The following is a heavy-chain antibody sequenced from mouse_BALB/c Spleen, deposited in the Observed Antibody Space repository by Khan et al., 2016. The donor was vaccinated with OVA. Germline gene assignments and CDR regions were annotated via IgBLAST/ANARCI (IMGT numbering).Heavy chain of an antibody. CDR3: ARQPYYDYYIMDY. CDR1: GFSLTDYG. V-gene: IGHV2-6-1*01. CDR2: IWSDGST. J-gene: IGHJ4*01. D-gene: IGHD2-10*01. Sequence: QVQLKQSGPGLVAPSQSLSITCTIPGFSLTDYGVHWLRQPPGKGLEWLVVIWSDGSTTYNSTLKSRLIISKDNSKSQVFLKMNSLQTDDTAMYYCARQPYYDYYIMDYWGQGTSVTVSS.